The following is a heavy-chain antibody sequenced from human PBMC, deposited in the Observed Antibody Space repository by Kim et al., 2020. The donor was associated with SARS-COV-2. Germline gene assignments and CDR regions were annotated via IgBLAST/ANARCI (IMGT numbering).Heavy chain of an antibody. J-gene: IGHJ6*02. D-gene: IGHD3-10*01. CDR2: ISSSSYI. CDR3: ARDIIGYYGMDV. V-gene: IGHV3-21*01. Sequence: GGSLRLSCAASGFTFSSYSMNWVRQAPGKGLEWVSSISSSSYIYYADSVKGRFTISRDNAKNSLYLQMNSLRAEDTAVYYCARDIIGYYGMDVWGQGTTVTVSS. CDR1: GFTFSSYS.